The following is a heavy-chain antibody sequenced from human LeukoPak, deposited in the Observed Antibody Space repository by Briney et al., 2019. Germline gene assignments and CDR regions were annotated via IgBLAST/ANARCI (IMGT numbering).Heavy chain of an antibody. J-gene: IGHJ4*02. Sequence: GGSLRLSCAASGFTFSTYAMHWVRQAPGKGLEWVALISYDGSNKFYADSDKGRFTISRDNSQNTLYLQVNSLRAEDTAVYYCAKRFGYYDSSGYNKPPFDSWGQGTLVTVSS. CDR2: ISYDGSNK. V-gene: IGHV3-30*18. D-gene: IGHD3-22*01. CDR3: AKRFGYYDSSGYNKPPFDS. CDR1: GFTFSTYA.